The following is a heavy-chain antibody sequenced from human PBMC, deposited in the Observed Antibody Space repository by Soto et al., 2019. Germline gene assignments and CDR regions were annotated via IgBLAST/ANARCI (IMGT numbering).Heavy chain of an antibody. CDR1: GFSFRSHG. D-gene: IGHD2-2*01. J-gene: IGHJ4*02. CDR3: AKAGTPSSRPPLDS. Sequence: QVHLVESGGGVVQPGRSLRLSCAASGFSFRSHGMHWVRQAPGKGLEWVAVISNDGANKYYTDSVRGRFTISRVNSEKPLVLQMNNLRSEDTAVYYCAKAGTPSSRPPLDSWGQGTRVTVSS. V-gene: IGHV3-30*18. CDR2: ISNDGANK.